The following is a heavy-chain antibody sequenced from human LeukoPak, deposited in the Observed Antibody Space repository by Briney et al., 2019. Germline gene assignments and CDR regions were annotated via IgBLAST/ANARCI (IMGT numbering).Heavy chain of an antibody. V-gene: IGHV4-59*08. CDR3: ARHRDYYDT. Sequence: SETLSLTCTVSGASINNNFWTWIRQPPGKGLEWIGYIYSSGSANYNPSLKSRVIISGDTSKNQISLNLTSVTAADTAVYCCARHRDYYDTRGHGALVSVCS. J-gene: IGHJ4*01. D-gene: IGHD3-22*01. CDR1: GASINNNF. CDR2: IYSSGSA.